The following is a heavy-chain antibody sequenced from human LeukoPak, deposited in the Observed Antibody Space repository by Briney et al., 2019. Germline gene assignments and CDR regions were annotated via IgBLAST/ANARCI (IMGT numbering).Heavy chain of an antibody. V-gene: IGHV3-30*03. D-gene: IGHD1-1*01. J-gene: IGHJ4*02. CDR1: GFTFSNFG. CDR3: ARATTVFDY. CDR2: ISYDGSNK. Sequence: GRSLRLSCAASGFTFSNFGIHWVRQAPGKGLEWVAVISYDGSNKYYADSVKGRFTISRDNAKNSLYLQMNSLRDEDTAVYYCARATTVFDYWGQGTLVTVSS.